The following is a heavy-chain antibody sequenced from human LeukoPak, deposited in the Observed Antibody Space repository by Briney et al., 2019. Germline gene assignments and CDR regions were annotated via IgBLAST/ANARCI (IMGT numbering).Heavy chain of an antibody. J-gene: IGHJ4*02. CDR2: IYSGGST. D-gene: IGHD6-19*01. V-gene: IGHV3-66*01. Sequence: GGSLRLSCAASGFTVSSNYMNWVRQAPGKGLEWVSVIYSGGSTNYADSVKGRFTISRDNSKNTLYLQMNSLRAEDTAVYYCAKDKKVYSSGWYSRGFDYWGQGTLVTVSS. CDR3: AKDKKVYSSGWYSRGFDY. CDR1: GFTVSSNY.